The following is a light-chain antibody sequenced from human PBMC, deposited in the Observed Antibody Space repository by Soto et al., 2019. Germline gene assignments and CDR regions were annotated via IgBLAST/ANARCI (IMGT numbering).Light chain of an antibody. J-gene: IGKJ5*01. V-gene: IGKV1-39*01. CDR3: QQSYSPPPIT. CDR2: AAS. Sequence: DIQMTHSPSSLSASVGDIVTITCRASQSIGRFLNWYQQKPGKAPALLIYAASSLQSGVPSRFSGSGSGTDFTLTISSLQPEDFATYYCQQSYSPPPITFGQGTRLEIK. CDR1: QSIGRF.